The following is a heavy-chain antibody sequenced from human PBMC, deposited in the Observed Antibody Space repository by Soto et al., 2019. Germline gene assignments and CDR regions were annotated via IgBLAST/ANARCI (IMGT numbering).Heavy chain of an antibody. CDR3: GRDGDSRDARYFDY. J-gene: IGHJ4*02. V-gene: IGHV1-69*01. Sequence: QVQLVQSGAEVKKPGSSVKVSCKASGGTFSSYAISWVRQAPGQGLEWLGGIIPVFGTANYAQKFQGRVTITADESTSTAYMELSSLRSEDTAVYYCGRDGDSRDARYFDYWGQGTLVTVSS. D-gene: IGHD3-22*01. CDR2: IIPVFGTA. CDR1: GGTFSSYA.